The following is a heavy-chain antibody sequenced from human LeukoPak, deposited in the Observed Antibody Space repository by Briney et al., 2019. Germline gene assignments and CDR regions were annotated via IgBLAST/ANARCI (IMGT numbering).Heavy chain of an antibody. J-gene: IGHJ3*02. CDR2: ISAYNGNT. CDR1: GGTFSSYA. D-gene: IGHD1-1*01. Sequence: ASVKVSCKASGGTFSSYAISWVRQAPGQGLEWMGWISAYNGNTNYAQKVQGRVTMTTDTSTSTAYMELRRLRSDDTAVYYCARDPRSRQPSYDAFDIWGQGTMVTVSS. CDR3: ARDPRSRQPSYDAFDI. V-gene: IGHV1-18*01.